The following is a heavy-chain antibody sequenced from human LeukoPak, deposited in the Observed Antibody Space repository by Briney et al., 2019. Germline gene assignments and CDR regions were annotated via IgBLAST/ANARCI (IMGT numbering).Heavy chain of an antibody. Sequence: GGSLRLSCAASEFTFSSYAMNWVRQAPGKGLEWVSAIGGSGTSTYYAGSVKGRFTISRDNSKNTLYLQMNSLRAEDTAVYYCAKDTSGSYFTGDYWGQGTLVTVLS. CDR2: IGGSGTST. J-gene: IGHJ4*02. CDR3: AKDTSGSYFTGDY. V-gene: IGHV3-23*01. D-gene: IGHD3-22*01. CDR1: EFTFSSYA.